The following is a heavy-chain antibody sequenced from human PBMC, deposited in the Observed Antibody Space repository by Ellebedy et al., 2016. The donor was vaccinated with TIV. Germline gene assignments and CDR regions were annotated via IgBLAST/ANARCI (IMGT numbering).Heavy chain of an antibody. Sequence: GESLKISCKGSGYSFTSYWIGWVRQMPGKGLEWMGIIYPGDSDTRYSPSFQGQVTISADKSISTAYLQWSSLKASDTAMYYCARRVRVDDILTGRDAFDIWGQGTMVTVSS. CDR2: IYPGDSDT. CDR1: GYSFTSYW. V-gene: IGHV5-51*01. J-gene: IGHJ3*02. CDR3: ARRVRVDDILTGRDAFDI. D-gene: IGHD3-9*01.